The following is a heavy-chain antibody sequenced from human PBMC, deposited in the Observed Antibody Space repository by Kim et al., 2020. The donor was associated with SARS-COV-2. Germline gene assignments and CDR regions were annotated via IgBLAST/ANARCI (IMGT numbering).Heavy chain of an antibody. CDR1: GFTFDDYA. CDR2: ISWNSGSI. J-gene: IGHJ4*02. V-gene: IGHV3-9*01. Sequence: GGSLRLSCAASGFTFDDYAMHWVRQAPGKGLEWVSGISWNSGSIGYADSVKGRFTISRDNAKNSLYLQMNSLRAEDTALYYCAKALPVRGVIPGGSRGYFDYWGQGTLVTVSS. CDR3: AKALPVRGVIPGGSRGYFDY. D-gene: IGHD3-10*01.